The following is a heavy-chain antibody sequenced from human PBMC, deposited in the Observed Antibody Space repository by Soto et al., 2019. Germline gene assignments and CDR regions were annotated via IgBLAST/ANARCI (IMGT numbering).Heavy chain of an antibody. J-gene: IGHJ4*02. V-gene: IGHV3-23*01. CDR2: ISGSGGST. CDR3: AKARFDIVVVVAATLYYFDY. CDR1: GFTFSSYA. D-gene: IGHD2-15*01. Sequence: EVQLLESGGGLVQPGGSLRLSCAASGFTFSSYAMSWVRQAPGKGLEWVSAISGSGGSTYYVDSVKGRFTISRDNSKNTLYLQMNSLRAEDTAVYYCAKARFDIVVVVAATLYYFDYWGQGTLVTVSS.